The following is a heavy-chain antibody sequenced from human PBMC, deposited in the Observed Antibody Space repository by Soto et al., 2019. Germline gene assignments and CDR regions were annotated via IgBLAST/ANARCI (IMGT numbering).Heavy chain of an antibody. V-gene: IGHV3-30*18. CDR3: AKDGSHTISESYLSS. Sequence: QVQLVESGGGVVRPGRSLRLSCSASGFIFSDYAMHWVRQAPGKGMEWVAVILFDGTKKYYADFVKGRFTISSDHCKNTLYLQMHCLRAEDTAVYYCAKDGSHTISESYLSSWGQGSLVTVSS. CDR2: ILFDGTKK. D-gene: IGHD1-26*01. CDR1: GFIFSDYA. J-gene: IGHJ5*02.